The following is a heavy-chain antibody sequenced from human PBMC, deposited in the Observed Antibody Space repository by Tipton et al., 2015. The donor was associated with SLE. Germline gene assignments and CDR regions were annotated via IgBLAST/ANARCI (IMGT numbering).Heavy chain of an antibody. V-gene: IGHV1-18*01. D-gene: IGHD2-8*01. CDR3: AREILNGGAFDI. Sequence: QVQLVQSGAEVKKPGASVKVSCKASGYTFTSYGISWVRQAPGQGLEWMGWISAYNGNTNYAQKLQGRATMTTDTSTSTAYMELRILRSDDTSLYYCAREILNGGAFDIWGQGTLVTVSS. J-gene: IGHJ3*02. CDR1: GYTFTSYG. CDR2: ISAYNGNT.